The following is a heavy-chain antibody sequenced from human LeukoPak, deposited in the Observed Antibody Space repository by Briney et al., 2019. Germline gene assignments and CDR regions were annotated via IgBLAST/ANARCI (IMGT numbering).Heavy chain of an antibody. J-gene: IGHJ4*02. CDR1: GGSFSGYY. CDR3: ARGGSYPLNDYGDPIDY. Sequence: SETLSLTCAVYGGSFSGYYWSWIRQPPGKGLEWIGEINHSGSTNYNPSLKSRVTISVDTSKNQFSLKLSSVTAADTAVYYCARGGSYPLNDYGDPIDYWGQGTLVTVSS. D-gene: IGHD4-17*01. CDR2: INHSGST. V-gene: IGHV4-34*01.